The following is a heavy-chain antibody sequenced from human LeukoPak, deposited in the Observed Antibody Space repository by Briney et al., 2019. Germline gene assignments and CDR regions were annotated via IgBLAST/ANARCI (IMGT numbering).Heavy chain of an antibody. V-gene: IGHV3-9*01. D-gene: IGHD3-3*01. CDR2: ISWNSGSI. CDR3: AKLGNFWSGVAAFDI. CDR1: GFTFDDYA. J-gene: IGHJ3*02. Sequence: GGSLRLSCAASGFTFDDYAMHWVRQAPGKGLEWVSGISWNSGSIGYADSVKGRFTISRDNAKNSLYLQMNSLRAEDTAVYYCAKLGNFWSGVAAFDIWGQGTMVTVSS.